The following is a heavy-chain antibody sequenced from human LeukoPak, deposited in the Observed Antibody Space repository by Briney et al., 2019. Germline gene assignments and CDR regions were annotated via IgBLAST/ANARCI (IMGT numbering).Heavy chain of an antibody. CDR1: GGSISSYY. V-gene: IGHV4-59*08. J-gene: IGHJ4*02. Sequence: PSETLSLTCTVSGGSISSYYWSWIRQPPGKGLEWIGYVYYSRTTNYNPSLKSRVTISVDTSKNQFSLKLSSVTAADTAVYYCARGARAGYNLEPFDYWGQGTLVTVSS. CDR3: ARGARAGYNLEPFDY. CDR2: VYYSRTT. D-gene: IGHD5-24*01.